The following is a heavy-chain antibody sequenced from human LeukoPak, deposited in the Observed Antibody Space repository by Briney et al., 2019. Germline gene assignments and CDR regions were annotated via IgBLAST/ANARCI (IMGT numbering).Heavy chain of an antibody. D-gene: IGHD3-22*01. CDR2: IYTSGST. V-gene: IGHV4-4*07. CDR3: AKDQEATYYDSSGLFDY. J-gene: IGHJ4*02. Sequence: SETLSLTCTVSGGSISSYYWSWIRQPAGKGLEWIGRIYTSGSTNYNPSLKSRVTMSVDTSKNQFSLKLSSVTAEDTAVYYCAKDQEATYYDSSGLFDYWGQGTLVTVSS. CDR1: GGSISSYY.